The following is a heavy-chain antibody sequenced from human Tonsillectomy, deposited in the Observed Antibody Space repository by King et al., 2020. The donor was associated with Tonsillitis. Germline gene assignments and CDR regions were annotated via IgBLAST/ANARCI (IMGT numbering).Heavy chain of an antibody. CDR2: ISASNGNP. D-gene: IGHD1-7*01. CDR1: GYTFTSHG. Sequence: QLVQSGAEVKKPGASMKVSCKASGYTFTSHGVTWVRQAPGQGLEWMGWISASNGNPNYAQNLQGRVTMTTDTSTRTAYMELRSLRSDDTAVYYCARASHWNYAFDLWGQGTLVTVSS. J-gene: IGHJ3*01. CDR3: ARASHWNYAFDL. V-gene: IGHV1-18*01.